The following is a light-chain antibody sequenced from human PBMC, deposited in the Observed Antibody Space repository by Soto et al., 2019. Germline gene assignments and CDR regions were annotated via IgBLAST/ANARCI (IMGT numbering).Light chain of an antibody. Sequence: DTPMTQSPSSLSASVGDRVTITCQASQGISNYLNWYQQKPGKAPKLLIYDASNLETGVPSRFSGSGSGTYFTVTISSLQPEDIATYYCQQYDNLPYTFGQGTKLEIK. V-gene: IGKV1-33*01. CDR2: DAS. J-gene: IGKJ2*01. CDR3: QQYDNLPYT. CDR1: QGISNY.